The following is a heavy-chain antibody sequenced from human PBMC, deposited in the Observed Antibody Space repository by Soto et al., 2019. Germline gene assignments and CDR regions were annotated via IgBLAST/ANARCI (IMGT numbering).Heavy chain of an antibody. J-gene: IGHJ5*02. V-gene: IGHV4-39*01. D-gene: IGHD3-22*01. CDR1: GDSISNSRFY. CDR2: IYHTGNA. Sequence: SETLSLTCSVSGDSISNSRFYWAWIRQPPGEGLEWIGSIYHTGNANYNPSLKSRVTIFVDTSKNQFSLKLTSVTAADTALYYCARDYFDSSDYTTNWFDPWGQGTLVTVSS. CDR3: ARDYFDSSDYTTNWFDP.